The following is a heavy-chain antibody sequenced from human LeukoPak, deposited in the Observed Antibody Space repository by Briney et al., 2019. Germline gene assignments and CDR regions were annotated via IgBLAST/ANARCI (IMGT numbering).Heavy chain of an antibody. J-gene: IGHJ4*02. CDR2: IRGVRGDT. CDR3: AKVTWEGTTNF. CDR1: GFPLSSNA. V-gene: IGHV3-23*01. D-gene: IGHD1-7*01. Sequence: GGSLRLSCAASGFPLSSNAMSWVRQAPGMGLEWVSAIRGVRGDTFYADSVKGRFTISRDNSKNMVYLQMNGLRAEDTAVYYCAKVTWEGTTNFWGQGTLVTVSS.